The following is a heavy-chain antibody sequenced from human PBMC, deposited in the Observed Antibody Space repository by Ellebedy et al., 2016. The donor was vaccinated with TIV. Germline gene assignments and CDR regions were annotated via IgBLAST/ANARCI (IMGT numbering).Heavy chain of an antibody. CDR1: GFTFSSYW. V-gene: IGHV3-7*01. D-gene: IGHD3-22*01. J-gene: IGHJ6*02. CDR3: ARDGDYEDNYGMDV. CDR2: IKQDGSEK. Sequence: GESLKISXVASGFTFSSYWMSWVRQAPGKGLEWVANIKQDGSEKYYVDSVKGRFTISRDNAKNSLYLQMNNLRVEDTAVYYCARDGDYEDNYGMDVWGQGTTVTVSS.